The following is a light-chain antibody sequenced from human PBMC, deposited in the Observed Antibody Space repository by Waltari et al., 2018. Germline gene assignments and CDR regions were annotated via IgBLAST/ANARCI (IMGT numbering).Light chain of an antibody. V-gene: IGLV3-1*01. J-gene: IGLJ3*02. CDR3: QAWDSSFWV. CDR1: KLGDKY. CDR2: QDS. Sequence: SYELTQPPSVSVSPGQTASITCSGDKLGDKYACWYQQKPGHSPVLVIYQDSKRPSGIPERFSGSNSEKAATLTISGTQAMDEADYYCQAWDSSFWVFGGGTKLTVL.